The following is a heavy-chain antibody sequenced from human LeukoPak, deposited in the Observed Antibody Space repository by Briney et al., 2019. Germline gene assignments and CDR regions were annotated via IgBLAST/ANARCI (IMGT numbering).Heavy chain of an antibody. V-gene: IGHV3-21*01. CDR1: GFTFSSYS. D-gene: IGHD3-3*01. CDR2: ISSSSSYI. Sequence: KAGGSLRLSCAASGFTFSSYSMNWVRQAPGKGLEWVSSISSSSSYIYYADSVKGRFTIPRDNAKNSLYLQMNSLRAEDTAVYYCARLYYDFLSGAFDIWGQGTMVTVSS. J-gene: IGHJ3*02. CDR3: ARLYYDFLSGAFDI.